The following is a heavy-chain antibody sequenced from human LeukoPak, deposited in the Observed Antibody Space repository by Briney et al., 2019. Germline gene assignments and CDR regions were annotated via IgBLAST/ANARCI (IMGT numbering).Heavy chain of an antibody. CDR1: GFTFSGSA. CDR2: FSGNGGGT. J-gene: IGHJ4*02. Sequence: GGSLRLSCAASGFTFSGSAMSWVRQAPGKGLEWVSAFSGNGGGTYYADSVKGRFTISRDNSKNTLYLQMNSLRAEDTAVYYCAKSGRSRFDYWGQGTLVTVSS. D-gene: IGHD1-26*01. V-gene: IGHV3-23*01. CDR3: AKSGRSRFDY.